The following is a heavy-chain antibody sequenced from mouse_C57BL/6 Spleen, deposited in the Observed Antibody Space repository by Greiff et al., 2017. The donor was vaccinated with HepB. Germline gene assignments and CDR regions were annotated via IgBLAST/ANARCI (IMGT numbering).Heavy chain of an antibody. CDR3: ARSPYYGNSYAMDY. CDR1: GYTFTSYW. D-gene: IGHD2-10*01. CDR2: IDPSDSDT. J-gene: IGHJ4*01. Sequence: QVQLQQPGAELVRPGSSVKLSCKASGYTFTSYWMHWVKQRPIQGLEWIGNIDPSDSDTHYNQKFKDKATLAVDKSSSTAYMQLSSLTSEDSAVYYCARSPYYGNSYAMDYWGQGTSFTVSS. V-gene: IGHV1-52*01.